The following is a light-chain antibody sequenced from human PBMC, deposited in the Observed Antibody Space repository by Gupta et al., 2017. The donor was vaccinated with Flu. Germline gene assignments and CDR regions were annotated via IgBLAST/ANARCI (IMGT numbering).Light chain of an antibody. V-gene: IGKV3-11*01. Sequence: ETVLTQSPDTLSLPPGERATLYCRANETVNTHLESYQLRPGQPPKLLIYDASQRATGVPNRFSGSGSETAFSLTSTRREPEDFALYYWQQRSNEVTFGHGTRVDFK. CDR3: QQRSNEVT. CDR2: DAS. CDR1: ETVNTH. J-gene: IGKJ3*01.